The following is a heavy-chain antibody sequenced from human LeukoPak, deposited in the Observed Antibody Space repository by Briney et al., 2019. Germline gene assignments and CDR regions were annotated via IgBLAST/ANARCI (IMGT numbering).Heavy chain of an antibody. J-gene: IGHJ4*02. CDR2: IYHSGST. CDR1: GGSISSGGYS. CDR3: ARRNYYSDY. V-gene: IGHV4-30-2*01. Sequence: PSETLSLTCAVSGGSISSGGYSWSWIRQPPGKGLEWIGYIYHSGSTYYNPSLKSRVTISVDRSKNQFSLKLSSVTAADTAVYYCARRNYYSDYWGQGTLVTVSS.